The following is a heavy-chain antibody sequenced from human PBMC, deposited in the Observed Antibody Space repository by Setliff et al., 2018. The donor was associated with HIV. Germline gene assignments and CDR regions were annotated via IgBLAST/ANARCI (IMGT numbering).Heavy chain of an antibody. J-gene: IGHJ6*03. V-gene: IGHV4-34*12. D-gene: IGHD6-13*01. CDR3: ARGRYRSRWYASDHYYIDV. CDR1: GGSVSAYE. CDR2: AIHSGIT. Sequence: SETLSLTCGVYGGSVSAYEWRWIRQPPGKGLEWIGEAIHSGITYNPSLRSRVTISLDTSKNQFSLNLRSVTAADTALYYCARGRYRSRWYASDHYYIDVWGKGTTVTVSS.